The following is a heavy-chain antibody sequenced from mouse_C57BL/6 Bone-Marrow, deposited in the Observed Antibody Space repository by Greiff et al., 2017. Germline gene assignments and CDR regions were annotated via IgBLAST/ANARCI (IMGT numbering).Heavy chain of an antibody. Sequence: EVKLMESGEGLVKPGGSLKLSCAASGFTFSSYAMSWVRQTPEKRLEWVAYISSGGDYIYYADTVKGRFTISRDNARNTLYLQMSSLKSEDTAMYYCTRDGYGSSYDAMDYWGQGTSVTVSS. J-gene: IGHJ4*01. CDR2: ISSGGDYI. CDR3: TRDGYGSSYDAMDY. CDR1: GFTFSSYA. D-gene: IGHD1-1*01. V-gene: IGHV5-9-1*02.